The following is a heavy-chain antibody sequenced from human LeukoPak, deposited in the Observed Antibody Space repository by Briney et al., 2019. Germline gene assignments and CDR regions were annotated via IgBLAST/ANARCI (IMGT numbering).Heavy chain of an antibody. J-gene: IGHJ4*02. D-gene: IGHD1-7*01. V-gene: IGHV4-59*01. CDR3: ARSTPSTNRNYPPLFSFDS. Sequence: SETLSLTCTVSGGSISSYYWSWIRQPPGKGLEWIGYIYYSGSTNYNPSLESRVTMSVDTSKNQFSLNLSSVTAADTAVYYCARSTPSTNRNYPPLFSFDSWGQGTLVTVSS. CDR1: GGSISSYY. CDR2: IYYSGST.